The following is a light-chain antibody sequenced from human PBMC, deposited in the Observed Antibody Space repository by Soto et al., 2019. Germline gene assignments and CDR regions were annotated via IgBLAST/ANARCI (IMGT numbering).Light chain of an antibody. J-gene: IGLJ2*01. CDR3: GTWDSRLNAVV. Sequence: QSVLTQPPSVSAAPGQRVTISCSGSTSNLGNNFVSWSQQLPGTAPKVLIYDNNKRPSGIPARFSGSKSGTSATLVITGLQTGDEADYYCGTWDSRLNAVVFGGGTKLTVL. CDR2: DNN. V-gene: IGLV1-51*01. CDR1: TSNLGNNF.